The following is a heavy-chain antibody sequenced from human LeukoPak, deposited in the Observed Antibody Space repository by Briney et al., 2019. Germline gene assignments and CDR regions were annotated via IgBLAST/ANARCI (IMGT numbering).Heavy chain of an antibody. J-gene: IGHJ4*02. V-gene: IGHV3-21*01. CDR2: ISSSSSYI. D-gene: IGHD6-13*01. Sequence: GGSLRLSCAASGFTFSTYSMNWVRQAPGKGLEWVSSISSSSSYIYYADSVKGRFTISRDNAKNSLYLQMNSLRAEDTAVYYCATGRQLKQGYWGQGTLVTVSS. CDR3: ATGRQLKQGY. CDR1: GFTFSTYS.